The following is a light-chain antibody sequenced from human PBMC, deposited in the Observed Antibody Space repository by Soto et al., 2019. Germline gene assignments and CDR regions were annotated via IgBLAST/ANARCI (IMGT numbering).Light chain of an antibody. CDR1: QTITRN. CDR2: AAS. Sequence: IQMPQSPSSLSASVGDRVTIPCRASQTITRNLNWYQQKPGTAPKLLIYAASSLQSGVPSSFSGSGSGTDFTLAISSLQPQDFATYYCQQSDSIPIPFGQGTRLETK. J-gene: IGKJ5*01. V-gene: IGKV1-39*01. CDR3: QQSDSIPIP.